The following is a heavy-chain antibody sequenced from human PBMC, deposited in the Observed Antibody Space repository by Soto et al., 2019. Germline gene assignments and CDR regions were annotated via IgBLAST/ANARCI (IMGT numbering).Heavy chain of an antibody. CDR1: GFTFSDYY. D-gene: IGHD6-13*01. Sequence: GGSLRLSCAASGFTFSDYYMSWIRQAPGKGLEWVSYISSSGSTIYYADSVKGRFTISRDNAKNSLYLQMNSLRAEDTAVYYCARNYYSSSWYNYYYYMDVWGKGITVTVSS. CDR2: ISSSGSTI. V-gene: IGHV3-11*01. CDR3: ARNYYSSSWYNYYYYMDV. J-gene: IGHJ6*03.